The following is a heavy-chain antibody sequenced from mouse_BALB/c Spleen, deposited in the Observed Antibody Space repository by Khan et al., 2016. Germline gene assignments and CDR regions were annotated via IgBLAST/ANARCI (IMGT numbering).Heavy chain of an antibody. V-gene: IGHV14-3*02. J-gene: IGHJ2*01. Sequence: VQLKESGAELVKPGASVKLSCTASGFNIKDTYMHWVKQRPEQGLEWIGRIDTANGNTKYDPKFQGKATITADTSSNTAYLQLSSLTSEDTAVYYCARSTDYWGQGTTLTVSS. CDR3: ARSTDY. CDR2: IDTANGNT. CDR1: GFNIKDTY.